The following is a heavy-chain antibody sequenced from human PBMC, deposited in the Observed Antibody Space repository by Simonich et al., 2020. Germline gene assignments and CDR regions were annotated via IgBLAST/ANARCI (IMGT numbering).Heavy chain of an antibody. V-gene: IGHV4-59*08. CDR3: ARHDRWLQFYFDY. D-gene: IGHD5-12*01. CDR1: GGSISSYY. CDR2: IYYSGRT. J-gene: IGHJ4*02. Sequence: QVQLQESGPGLVKPSETLSLTCTVSGGSISSYYWSWIRQPPGKGLEWIGYIYYSGRTNHHPSLKSRVTISVDTSKTQFSLKLSSVTAADTAVYYCARHDRWLQFYFDYWGQGTLVTVSS.